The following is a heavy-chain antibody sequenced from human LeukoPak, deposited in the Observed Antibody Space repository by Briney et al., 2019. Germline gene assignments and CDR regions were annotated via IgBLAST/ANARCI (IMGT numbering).Heavy chain of an antibody. D-gene: IGHD3-10*01. V-gene: IGHV3-53*01. CDR3: ARVNSARGALDY. CDR2: IYSGGST. J-gene: IGHJ4*02. Sequence: GGSLRLSCAASGFTVSSNYMSWVRQAPGKGLEWVSVIYSGGSTYYADSVKGRFTISRDYSKNTLYLQMNSLRAEDTAVYYCARVNSARGALDYWGQGTLVTVSS. CDR1: GFTVSSNY.